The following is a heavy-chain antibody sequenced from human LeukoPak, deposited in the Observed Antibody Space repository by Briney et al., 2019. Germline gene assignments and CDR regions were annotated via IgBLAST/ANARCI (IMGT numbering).Heavy chain of an antibody. CDR1: GINVINSY. Sequence: GGSLRLSCVASGINVINSYMAWVRQAPGKGLEWVSAISGSGGSTYYADSVKGRFTISRDNSKNTLYLQMNSLRAEDTAVYYCAKPRRDGYNNDAFDIWGQGTMVTVSS. CDR3: AKPRRDGYNNDAFDI. V-gene: IGHV3-23*01. J-gene: IGHJ3*02. CDR2: ISGSGGST. D-gene: IGHD5-24*01.